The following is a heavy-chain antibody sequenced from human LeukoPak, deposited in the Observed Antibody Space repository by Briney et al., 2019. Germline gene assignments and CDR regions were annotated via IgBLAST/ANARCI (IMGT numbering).Heavy chain of an antibody. J-gene: IGHJ6*03. V-gene: IGHV1-69*01. Sequence: SVKVSCKASGGTFSSYAISWVRQAPGQGLEWMGGIIPIFGTANYAQKFQGRVTIIADESTSTAYMELSSLRSEDTAVYYCARDRKQTDCSSTSCYTYYYYYMDVWGKGTTATVSS. CDR1: GGTFSSYA. CDR3: ARDRKQTDCSSTSCYTYYYYYMDV. CDR2: IIPIFGTA. D-gene: IGHD2-2*02.